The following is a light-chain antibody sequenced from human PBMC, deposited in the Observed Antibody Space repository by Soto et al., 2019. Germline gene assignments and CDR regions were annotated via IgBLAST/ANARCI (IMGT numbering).Light chain of an antibody. J-gene: IGKJ2*01. Sequence: EMVMTQSPGTLSVSPGERATLSCRASQSVSSNLAWYLQKPGQAPRLLIYDASSRATGIPARFSGSGFGTDFTLTISSLESEDSAVYYCQQRSYWPPYTFGQGTKVDIK. V-gene: IGKV3-11*01. CDR2: DAS. CDR3: QQRSYWPPYT. CDR1: QSVSSN.